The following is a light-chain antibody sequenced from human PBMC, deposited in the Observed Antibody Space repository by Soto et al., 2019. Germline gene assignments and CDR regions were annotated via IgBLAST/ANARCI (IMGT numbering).Light chain of an antibody. CDR3: MQALQTLMYT. J-gene: IGKJ2*01. V-gene: IGKV2-28*01. CDR1: QSLLHSNGYNY. CDR2: LGS. Sequence: IVMTQSPLSLPVTPGEPASISCRSSQSLLHSNGYNYLDWYLQKPGQSPQLLIYLGSNRASGVPDRFSGRGAGTDFTLKISRVEAEDVGGYYCMQALQTLMYTFGQGTKLEIK.